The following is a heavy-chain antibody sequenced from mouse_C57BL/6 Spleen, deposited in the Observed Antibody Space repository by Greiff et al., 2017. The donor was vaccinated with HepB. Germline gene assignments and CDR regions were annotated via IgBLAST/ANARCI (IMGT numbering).Heavy chain of an antibody. CDR2: ISGGGGNT. D-gene: IGHD1-1*01. CDR1: GFTFSSYT. CDR3: TRHKSITTVVADY. Sequence: EVQLVESGGGLVKPGGSLKLSCAASGFTFSSYTMSWVRQTPEKRLEWVATISGGGGNTYYPDSVKGRFTISRDNAKNTLYLQMSSLRSEDTALYYCTRHKSITTVVADYWGQCTTLTVSS. J-gene: IGHJ2*01. V-gene: IGHV5-9*01.